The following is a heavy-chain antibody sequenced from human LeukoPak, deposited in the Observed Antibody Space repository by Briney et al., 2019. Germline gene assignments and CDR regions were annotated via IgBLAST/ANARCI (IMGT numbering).Heavy chain of an antibody. D-gene: IGHD6-13*01. Sequence: GASVKVSCKASGYTFTSYAIHWVRQAPGQRLEWMGWINAGNGNTKYSQKFQGRVTITRDTSASTAYMELSSLSSEDTAVYYCARGSSSSWYNPFDYWGQGTLVTVSS. CDR3: ARGSSSSWYNPFDY. J-gene: IGHJ4*02. CDR1: GYTFTSYA. CDR2: INAGNGNT. V-gene: IGHV1-3*01.